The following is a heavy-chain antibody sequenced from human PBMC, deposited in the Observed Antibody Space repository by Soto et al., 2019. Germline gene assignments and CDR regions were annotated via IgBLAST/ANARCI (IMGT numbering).Heavy chain of an antibody. V-gene: IGHV3-48*02. CDR1: GFTFSVNS. Sequence: EVQLVESGGDLVQRGGSLSLSCVASGFTFSVNSMNWVRQAPGKGLEWFSYITSDTKTIKYADSVKGRFTISRDNSKNSVYLQMNSLRDEDTTVYYCAIAVEGHFDYWGQGTVVTVSS. CDR2: ITSDTKTI. J-gene: IGHJ4*02. CDR3: AIAVEGHFDY. D-gene: IGHD6-19*01.